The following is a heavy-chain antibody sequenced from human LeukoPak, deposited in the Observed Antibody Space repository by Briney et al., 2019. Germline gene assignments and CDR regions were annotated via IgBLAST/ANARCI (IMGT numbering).Heavy chain of an antibody. V-gene: IGHV3-23*01. CDR1: GFTFSNYG. J-gene: IGHJ6*03. D-gene: IGHD2-8*01. CDR2: ISGGSYNT. Sequence: GGSLRLSCEASGFTFSNYGMSWVRRAPGKGLEWVSVISGGSYNTYYAVSVKGRFTISRDNSKNTVYLQMNSLRAEDTALYYCARAPGVRYYYYMDVWGKGTTVTVSS. CDR3: ARAPGVRYYYYMDV.